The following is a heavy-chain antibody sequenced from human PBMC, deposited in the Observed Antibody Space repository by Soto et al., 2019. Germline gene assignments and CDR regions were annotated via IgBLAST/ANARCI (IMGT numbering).Heavy chain of an antibody. Sequence: PSETLSLTCTVSGDSISSGGYYWSWIRQHPGKGLEWIGYIFYSGSTYYNPSLKSRVTISVDTSKNQFSLKLSSVTAADTAVYYCARIYGDYLYYFDYWGQGTLVTVSS. CDR2: IFYSGST. V-gene: IGHV4-31*03. CDR1: GDSISSGGYY. CDR3: ARIYGDYLYYFDY. J-gene: IGHJ4*02. D-gene: IGHD4-17*01.